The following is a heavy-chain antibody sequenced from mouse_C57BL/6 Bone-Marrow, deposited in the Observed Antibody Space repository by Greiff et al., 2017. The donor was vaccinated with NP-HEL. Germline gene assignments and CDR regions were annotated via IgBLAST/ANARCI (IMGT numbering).Heavy chain of an antibody. CDR2: ISSGGSYT. J-gene: IGHJ3*01. CDR1: GFTFSSYG. D-gene: IGHD2-4*01. Sequence: EVHLVESGGDLVKPGGSLKLSCAASGFTFSSYGMSWVRQTPDKRLEWVATISSGGSYTYYPDSVKGRFTISRDNAKNTLYLQMSSLKSEDTAMYYCGRHYDYDWFAYWGQGTLVTGSA. V-gene: IGHV5-6*01. CDR3: GRHYDYDWFAY.